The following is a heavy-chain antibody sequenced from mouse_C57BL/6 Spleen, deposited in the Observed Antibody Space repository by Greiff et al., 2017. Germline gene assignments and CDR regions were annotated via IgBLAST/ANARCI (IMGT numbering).Heavy chain of an antibody. J-gene: IGHJ3*01. CDR1: GFSLTSYG. D-gene: IGHD3-2*02. CDR2: IWSYGST. V-gene: IGHV2-6*03. CDR3: ARETHSSGDGFAY. Sequence: QVQLQQSGPGLVAPSQSLSITCTVSGFSLTSYGVHWVRQPPGQGLEWLVGIWSYGSTTYNSALKSRLSISKDNSKSQVFLKMNSLQTDDTAMYYCARETHSSGDGFAYWGQGTLVTVSA.